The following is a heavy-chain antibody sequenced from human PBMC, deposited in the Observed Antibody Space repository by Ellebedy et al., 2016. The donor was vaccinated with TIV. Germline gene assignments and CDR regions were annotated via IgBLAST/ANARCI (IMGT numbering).Heavy chain of an antibody. CDR2: IKPDGSEK. Sequence: GESLKISCAASGFTFSSYWMHWVRQAPGKGLEWVANIKPDGSEKYYVDSVKGRFTISRDNAKNSLYLEMNSLRAEDTAVYYCARVLYYYGSGTYYNPYYFDYWGQGTLVTVSS. CDR1: GFTFSSYW. D-gene: IGHD3-10*01. V-gene: IGHV3-7*01. CDR3: ARVLYYYGSGTYYNPYYFDY. J-gene: IGHJ4*02.